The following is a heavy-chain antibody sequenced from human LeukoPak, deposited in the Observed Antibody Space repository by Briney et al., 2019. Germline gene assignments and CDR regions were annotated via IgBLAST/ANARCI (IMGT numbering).Heavy chain of an antibody. V-gene: IGHV4-4*08. Sequence: SETLSLTCTVSGGSISSYYWSWLRQPPGKGLEWIGRISSSGSTNYNPSLKSRVTISVDTSKNQFSLKLSSVTAADTAVYYCARELRTYYDFWSGYYSYMDVWGKGTTVTVSS. CDR2: ISSSGST. CDR3: ARELRTYYDFWSGYYSYMDV. J-gene: IGHJ6*03. D-gene: IGHD3-3*01. CDR1: GGSISSYY.